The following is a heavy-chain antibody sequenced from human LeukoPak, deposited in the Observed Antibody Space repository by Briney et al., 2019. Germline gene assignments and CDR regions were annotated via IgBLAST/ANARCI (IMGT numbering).Heavy chain of an antibody. CDR3: ARSVGLYDNSNYYSGDFDY. D-gene: IGHD3-22*01. V-gene: IGHV4-31*03. CDR1: GASTTTTTHY. CDR2: IYYDAGA. J-gene: IGHJ4*02. Sequence: PSETLSLTCTVSGASTTTTTHYWSWLRQHPGKGPEWIAYIYYDAGAYYNPSLASRVTISLDSSANQFSLRLSSVTAADTAVYYCARSVGLYDNSNYYSGDFDYWGQGTLVTVPS.